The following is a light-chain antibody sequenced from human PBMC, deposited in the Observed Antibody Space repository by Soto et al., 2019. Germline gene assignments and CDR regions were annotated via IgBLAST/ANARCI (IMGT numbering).Light chain of an antibody. Sequence: EIVLTQSPATLSLSPRQRATLSCRASQSVSSRNLAWYQQKPGQAPRLLIYDTSSRATGIPDRFSGSGSVTDFTLTINRLETEDFAVYYCQQYSDLPYTFGQGTKLEVK. J-gene: IGKJ2*01. CDR2: DTS. CDR1: QSVSSRN. CDR3: QQYSDLPYT. V-gene: IGKV3-20*01.